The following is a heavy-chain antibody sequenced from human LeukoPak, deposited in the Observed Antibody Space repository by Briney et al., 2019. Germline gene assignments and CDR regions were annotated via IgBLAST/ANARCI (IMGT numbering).Heavy chain of an antibody. D-gene: IGHD3-9*01. J-gene: IGHJ4*02. CDR1: GFTFSNYA. CDR3: AKDRYDILTGYSHFDY. CDR2: ISGRGGTT. Sequence: GGSLRLSCAASGFTFSNYAMSWVRQAPGRGLEWVSSISGRGGTTYYADSVKGRFTISRDNSKNTLYLQMNSLRAEDTAVYYCAKDRYDILTGYSHFDYWGQGTLVTVSS. V-gene: IGHV3-23*01.